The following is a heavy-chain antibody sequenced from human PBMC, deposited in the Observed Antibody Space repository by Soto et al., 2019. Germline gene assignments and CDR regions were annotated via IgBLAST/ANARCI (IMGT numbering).Heavy chain of an antibody. V-gene: IGHV3-21*01. CDR2: ISSSSSYI. CDR1: GSTFSSYS. Sequence: GGSLRLSCAASGSTFSSYSMNWVRQAPGKGLEWVSSISSSSSYIYYADSVKGRFIISRDNAKNSLYLQMNSLRAEDTAVYYCAREGSVPRAFDIWGQGTMVTVS. J-gene: IGHJ3*02. CDR3: AREGSVPRAFDI.